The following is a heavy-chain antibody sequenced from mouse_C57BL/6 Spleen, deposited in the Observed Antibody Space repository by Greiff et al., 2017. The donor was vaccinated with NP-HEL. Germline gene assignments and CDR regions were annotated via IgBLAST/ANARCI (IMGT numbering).Heavy chain of an antibody. CDR3: SRWEHSNLFAY. CDR1: GYTFTSYW. Sequence: QVQLQQPGAELVMPGASVKLSCKASGYTFTSYWMHWVKQRPGQGLEWIGEIDPSDSYTNYNQKFKGKSTLTVDKSSSTAYMQLSSLTSEDSAVYYWSRWEHSNLFAYWGQGTLVTVSA. CDR2: IDPSDSYT. V-gene: IGHV1-69*01. J-gene: IGHJ3*01. D-gene: IGHD2-5*01.